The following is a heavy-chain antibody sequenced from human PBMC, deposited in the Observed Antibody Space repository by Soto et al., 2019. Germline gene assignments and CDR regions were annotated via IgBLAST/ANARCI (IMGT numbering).Heavy chain of an antibody. CDR2: IYYSGST. D-gene: IGHD3-22*01. J-gene: IGHJ3*02. CDR3: ARYDNSGSHGFDI. V-gene: IGHV4-31*03. CDR1: GGSISSGGYY. Sequence: QVQLQESGPGLVKPSQTLSLTCTVSGGSISSGGYYWSWTRQHPVKVLEWIGYIYYSGSTYYNPSLKSRVPSSVDTSKNQFSLKLSSVTAADNAVYYCARYDNSGSHGFDIWGQGTMVTVSS.